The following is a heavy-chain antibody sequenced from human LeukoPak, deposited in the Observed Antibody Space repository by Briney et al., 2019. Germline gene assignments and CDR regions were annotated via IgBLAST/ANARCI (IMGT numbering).Heavy chain of an antibody. J-gene: IGHJ2*01. CDR1: GYTFTGYY. V-gene: IGHV1-2*06. Sequence: ASVKVSCKASGYTFTGYYMHWVRQAPGQGLEWMGRINPNSGGTNYAQKFQGRVTTTRDTSISTAYMELSRLRSDDTAVYYCARGALYCSGGSCYSRVNYWYFDLWGRGTLVTVSS. CDR2: INPNSGGT. D-gene: IGHD2-15*01. CDR3: ARGALYCSGGSCYSRVNYWYFDL.